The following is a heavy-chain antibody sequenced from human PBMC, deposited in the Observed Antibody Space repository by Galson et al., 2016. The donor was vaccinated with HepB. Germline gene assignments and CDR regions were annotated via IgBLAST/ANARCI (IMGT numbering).Heavy chain of an antibody. CDR2: ITTNRDRT. CDR1: GFTFSSYA. Sequence: SLRLSCAASGFTFSSYAMHWVRQAPGKGLEYVSVITTNRDRTQYADSVKDRFTMSRDNSKNTLYLQMSSLRAEDTAVYYCVKDRGYGVGDYWGQGTLVTVSS. J-gene: IGHJ4*02. CDR3: VKDRGYGVGDY. V-gene: IGHV3-64D*08. D-gene: IGHD4-17*01.